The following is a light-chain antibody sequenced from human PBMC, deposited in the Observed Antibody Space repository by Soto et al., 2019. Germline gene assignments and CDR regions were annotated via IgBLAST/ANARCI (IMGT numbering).Light chain of an antibody. J-gene: IGLJ3*02. Sequence: QSALTQPRSVSGSPGQSVTISCTGSSSDVGGYDFVSWYQQHPGKAPKLMISDVSERPSGVPDRFSGSKSASTASLTISGLQAEDEADYYCCSYAGTYTLVFGGGTKLTVL. CDR3: CSYAGTYTLV. CDR1: SSDVGGYDF. CDR2: DVS. V-gene: IGLV2-11*01.